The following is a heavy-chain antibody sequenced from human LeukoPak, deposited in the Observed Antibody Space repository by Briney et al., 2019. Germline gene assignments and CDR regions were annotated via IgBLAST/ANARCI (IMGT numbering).Heavy chain of an antibody. J-gene: IGHJ4*02. Sequence: GRSLRLSCAASGFTFSSYAMHWVRQAPGKGLEWVATVSYGGNNKYHADSVKGGFTISRDNSNNTLYLQMNSLRTEDTAVFYCARSYYYGSGSYYSHFDYWGQGTLVTVSS. CDR2: VSYGGNNK. V-gene: IGHV3-30-3*01. CDR1: GFTFSSYA. CDR3: ARSYYYGSGSYYSHFDY. D-gene: IGHD3-10*01.